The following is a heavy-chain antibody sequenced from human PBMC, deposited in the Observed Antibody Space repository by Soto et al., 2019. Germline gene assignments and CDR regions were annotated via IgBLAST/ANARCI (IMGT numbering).Heavy chain of an antibody. CDR1: GGSITSSSHF. D-gene: IGHD6-25*01. J-gene: IGHJ5*02. Sequence: SETLSLTCSASGGSITSSSHFWGWVRQPPGKGLEWIGTNYFTGNTYYTPSLKSRLTMSIDTSKNEFSLRLNSVTAAGTAVYYCAGQTFTIAAASYGRSNWFDPWGPGTLVTVSS. CDR2: NYFTGNT. V-gene: IGHV4-39*01. CDR3: AGQTFTIAAASYGRSNWFDP.